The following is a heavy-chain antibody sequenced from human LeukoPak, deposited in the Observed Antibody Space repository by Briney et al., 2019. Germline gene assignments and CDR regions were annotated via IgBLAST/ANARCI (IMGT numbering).Heavy chain of an antibody. CDR3: AKRPRAENYDYVWGSSSYSYYMDV. V-gene: IGHV3-30*02. D-gene: IGHD3-16*01. J-gene: IGHJ6*03. Sequence: GGSLRLSCAASGFTFSSYGMHWVRQAPGKGLEWVAFIRYDGSTKYYADSVKGRFTISRDNSKNTLYLQMNSLRTEDTAVYYCAKRPRAENYDYVWGSSSYSYYMDVWGKGTTVTISS. CDR1: GFTFSSYG. CDR2: IRYDGSTK.